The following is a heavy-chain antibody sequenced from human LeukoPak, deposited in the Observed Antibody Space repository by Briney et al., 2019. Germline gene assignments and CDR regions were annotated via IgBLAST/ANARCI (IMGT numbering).Heavy chain of an antibody. D-gene: IGHD5-18*01. CDR1: GFTFSNYW. CDR3: ARDEYSYGYLGY. CDR2: INSDGSST. Sequence: PGGSLRLSCAASGFTFSNYWMYWVRHAPGKGLVWVSRINSDGSSTSYADSVKGRFTISRDNAKNTLYLQMNSLRAEDTAVYYCARDEYSYGYLGYWGQATLVIVSS. J-gene: IGHJ4*02. V-gene: IGHV3-74*01.